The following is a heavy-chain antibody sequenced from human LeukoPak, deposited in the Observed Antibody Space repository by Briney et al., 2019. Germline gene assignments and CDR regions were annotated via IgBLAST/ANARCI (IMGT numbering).Heavy chain of an antibody. CDR3: VRAGGY. CDR2: ISYDGSNK. J-gene: IGHJ4*02. Sequence: GRSLRLSCAASGFTFSSYAMHWVRQAPGKGLEWVAVISYDGSNKYYADSVKGRFTISRDNSKNTLYLQMNSLRAEDSAIYYCVRAGGYWGQGTLVTVSS. D-gene: IGHD3-10*01. CDR1: GFTFSSYA. V-gene: IGHV3-30-3*01.